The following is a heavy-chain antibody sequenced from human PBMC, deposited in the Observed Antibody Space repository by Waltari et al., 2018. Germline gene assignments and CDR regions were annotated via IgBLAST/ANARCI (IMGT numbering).Heavy chain of an antibody. CDR3: ARDTDSSGWYGGDFDY. V-gene: IGHV1-3*01. D-gene: IGHD6-19*01. CDR2: INAGNGNT. J-gene: IGHJ4*02. Sequence: QVQLVQSGAEVKKPGASVKVSCKASGYTFTSYAMHWLRQAPGQRLEWMGWINAGNGNTKYSQKFQGRVTITRDTSASTAYMELSSLRSEDTAVYYCARDTDSSGWYGGDFDYWGQGTLVTVSS. CDR1: GYTFTSYA.